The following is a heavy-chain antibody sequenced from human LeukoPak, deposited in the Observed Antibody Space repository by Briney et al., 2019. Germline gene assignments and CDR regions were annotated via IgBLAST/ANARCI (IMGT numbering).Heavy chain of an antibody. D-gene: IGHD3-22*01. CDR2: ISSSSSPI. CDR1: GFTFSSYS. Sequence: GGSLRLSCAASGFTFSSYSMNWVRQAPGKGLEYISYISSSSSPIYYADSVKGRFTISRDNAKNSLYLQMNSLRVEDTAVYYCVRDRDYYDIRAAERPDGFDIWGQGTMVTVSS. V-gene: IGHV3-48*04. CDR3: VRDRDYYDIRAAERPDGFDI. J-gene: IGHJ3*02.